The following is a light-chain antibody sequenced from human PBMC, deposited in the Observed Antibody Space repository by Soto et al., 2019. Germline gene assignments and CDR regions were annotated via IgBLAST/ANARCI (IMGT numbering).Light chain of an antibody. CDR1: QSVSSSY. CDR2: GAS. CDR3: QLYGSSSYT. J-gene: IGKJ2*01. Sequence: EIVLTQSPGTLSLSPGERATLSCRASQSVSSSYLAWYQQKPGQAPRLLLYGASSMATGIPDRFSGSGSGTDFTLTISRLEPEDCAVYYCQLYGSSSYTFGQGTKLEIK. V-gene: IGKV3-20*01.